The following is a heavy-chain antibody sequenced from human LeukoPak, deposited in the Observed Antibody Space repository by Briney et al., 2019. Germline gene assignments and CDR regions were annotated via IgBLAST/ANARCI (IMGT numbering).Heavy chain of an antibody. CDR3: ARADTAMPNDAFDI. CDR2: IIPIFGTA. J-gene: IGHJ3*02. CDR1: GGTFSSYA. D-gene: IGHD5-18*01. V-gene: IGHV1-69*05. Sequence: ASVKVSCKASGGTFSSYAISWVRQAPGQGLEWMGRIIPIFGTANYAQKFQGRVTITTDESTSTAYMELSSLRSEDTAVYYCARADTAMPNDAFDIWGQETMVTVSS.